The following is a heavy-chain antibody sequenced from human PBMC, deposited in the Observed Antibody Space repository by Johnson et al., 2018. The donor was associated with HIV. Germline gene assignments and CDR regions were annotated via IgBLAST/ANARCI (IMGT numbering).Heavy chain of an antibody. V-gene: IGHV3-7*03. J-gene: IGHJ3*02. D-gene: IGHD3-22*01. Sequence: VQLVESGGGVVQPGRSLRLSCAASGFTFSSYWMSWVRQAPGKGLEWVANIKQGGSEKYYVDSVKGRFTISRDNSKNTLYLQMNSLRAEDTAVYYCARSRDYYDTSGDYDAFDIWGQGTMVTVSS. CDR3: ARSRDYYDTSGDYDAFDI. CDR1: GFTFSSYW. CDR2: IKQGGSEK.